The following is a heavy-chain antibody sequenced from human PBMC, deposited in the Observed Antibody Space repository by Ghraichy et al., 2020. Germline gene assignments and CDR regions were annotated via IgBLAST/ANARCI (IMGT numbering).Heavy chain of an antibody. V-gene: IGHV4-39*01. CDR1: GGSISSSRYY. D-gene: IGHD3-10*01. Sequence: SETLSLTCSVSGGSISSSRYYWGWVRQSPGKGLEWIGNIYYSGTTYYNPSLKSRVTISVDTSKNQFSLKLRSVAAADTAVYYCATSPDPYYYGSGSYYMYYFDDWGQGTLVTVSS. CDR2: IYYSGTT. CDR3: ATSPDPYYYGSGSYYMYYFDD. J-gene: IGHJ4*02.